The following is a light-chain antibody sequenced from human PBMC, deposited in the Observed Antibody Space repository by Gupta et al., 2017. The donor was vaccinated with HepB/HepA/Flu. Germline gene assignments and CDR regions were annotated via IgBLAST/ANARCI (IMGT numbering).Light chain of an antibody. Sequence: QSALTQPASVSGSPGQSITISCTGTSRDVGGYNYVSWYQQHPGKAPKLMIYDVSNRPSGVSNRFSCSKSGNTASLTISGLQAEDEADYYCSSYTSSSPWVFGGGTKLTVL. CDR3: SSYTSSSPWV. CDR1: SRDVGGYNY. J-gene: IGLJ3*02. V-gene: IGLV2-14*01. CDR2: DVS.